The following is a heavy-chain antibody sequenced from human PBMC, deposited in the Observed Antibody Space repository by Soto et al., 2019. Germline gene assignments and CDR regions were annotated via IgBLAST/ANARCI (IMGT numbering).Heavy chain of an antibody. CDR3: ARGRASGSYYLLDY. Sequence: ASVKVSCKASGNTFTSYDINWVRQATGHGLEWMGRINPNSGNIGYAQKFQGRVTMTRDTAIRTAYMEVSRLRSDDTAVYYCARGRASGSYYLLDYWGQGTLVTVSS. CDR2: INPNSGNI. CDR1: GNTFTSYD. D-gene: IGHD3-10*01. V-gene: IGHV1-8*01. J-gene: IGHJ4*02.